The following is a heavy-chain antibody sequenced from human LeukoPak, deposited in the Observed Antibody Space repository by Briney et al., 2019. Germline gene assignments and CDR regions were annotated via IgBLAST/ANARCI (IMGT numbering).Heavy chain of an antibody. D-gene: IGHD6-25*01. CDR3: ARELAAVTHPFDY. Sequence: SGGSLRLSCAASGFTFSSYSVNWVRQAPGKGLEWVSSISSSSSYIYYADPVKGRFTISRDNAKNSLYLQMNSLRAEDTAVYYCARELAAVTHPFDYWGQGTLVTVSS. CDR1: GFTFSSYS. V-gene: IGHV3-21*01. J-gene: IGHJ4*02. CDR2: ISSSSSYI.